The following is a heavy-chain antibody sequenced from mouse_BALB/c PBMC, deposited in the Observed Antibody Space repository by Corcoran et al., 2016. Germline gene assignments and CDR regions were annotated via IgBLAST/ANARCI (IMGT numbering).Heavy chain of an antibody. CDR3: ARRGNHYAMDY. Sequence: QVQLQQSGAELMKPGASVKISCKATGYTFSSYWIEWVKQRPGHGLEWIGEILPGSGSTNYNEKFKGKATFTADTSSNTAYMQLSSLTSEDSAVYYCARRGNHYAMDYWGQGTSVTVSS. CDR1: GYTFSSYW. V-gene: IGHV1-9*01. J-gene: IGHJ4*01. D-gene: IGHD2-1*01. CDR2: ILPGSGST.